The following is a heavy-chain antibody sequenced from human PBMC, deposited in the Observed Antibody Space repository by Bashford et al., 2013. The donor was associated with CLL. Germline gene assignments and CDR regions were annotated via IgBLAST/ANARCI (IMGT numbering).Heavy chain of an antibody. V-gene: IGHV4-34*01. Sequence: SETLSLTCAVYGGSFSGYYWSWIRQPPGKGLEWIGEINHSGSTNYNPSLKSRVTISVDTSKNQFSLKLSSVTAEDTAVYYCASDRNGMDVWGQGTTVTVSS. CDR2: INHSGST. D-gene: IGHD3-22*01. CDR1: GGSFSGYY. J-gene: IGHJ6*02. CDR3: ASDRNGMDV.